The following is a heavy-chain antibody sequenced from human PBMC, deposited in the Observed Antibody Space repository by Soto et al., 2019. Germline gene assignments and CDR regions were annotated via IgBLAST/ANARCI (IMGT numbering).Heavy chain of an antibody. Sequence: XGTLSLTCAVSGGSISSANWWTCVRQPPGKGLEWIGEIYHGGSTSYNPSLKSRVTLSLDKFKNHFSLNLTSVTAADTAVYYCARLSFSYGVDVWGQGTTVTVSS. J-gene: IGHJ6*02. CDR2: IYHGGST. CDR3: ARLSFSYGVDV. CDR1: GGSISSANW. V-gene: IGHV4-4*02.